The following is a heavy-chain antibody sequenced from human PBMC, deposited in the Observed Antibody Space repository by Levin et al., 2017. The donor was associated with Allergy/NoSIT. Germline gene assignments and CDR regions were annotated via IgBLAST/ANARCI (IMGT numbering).Heavy chain of an antibody. CDR3: ARGSRGLSYYGSGRRFDY. D-gene: IGHD3-10*01. Sequence: KSSETLSLTCAVYGGSFSGYYWSWIRQPPGKGLEWIGEINHSGSTNYNPSLKSRVTISVDTSKNQFSLKLSSVTAADTAVYYCARGSRGLSYYGSGRRFDYWGQGTLVTVSS. CDR2: INHSGST. V-gene: IGHV4-34*01. CDR1: GGSFSGYY. J-gene: IGHJ4*02.